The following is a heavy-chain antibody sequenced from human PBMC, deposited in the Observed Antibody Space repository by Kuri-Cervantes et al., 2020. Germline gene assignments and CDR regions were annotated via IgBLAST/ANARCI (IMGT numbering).Heavy chain of an antibody. CDR2: ISYDGSNK. CDR3: SRAARLPYAYYFDY. Sequence: GESLNISCAASGFPFSSYAMHWVRQAPGKGLAWVAVISYDGSNKYYADSVKGRFTISRDNAKNSLYLQMNSLRAEDTAVYYCSRAARLPYAYYFDYWGQGTLVTVSS. J-gene: IGHJ4*02. V-gene: IGHV3-30-3*01. CDR1: GFPFSSYA. D-gene: IGHD6-25*01.